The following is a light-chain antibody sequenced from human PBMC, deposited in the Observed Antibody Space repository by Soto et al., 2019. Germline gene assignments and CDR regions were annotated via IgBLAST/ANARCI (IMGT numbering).Light chain of an antibody. CDR1: QSVRSSY. CDR3: QQYGSSTLWT. J-gene: IGKJ1*01. Sequence: EIVCTQSPGTLSLSPGDRATLSCRASQSVRSSYLAWYQQKPGQAPRLLIYGASSRATGIPDRFSGSGSGTDFTLTISRLEPEDFAVYYCQQYGSSTLWTFGQGTKVDFK. CDR2: GAS. V-gene: IGKV3-20*01.